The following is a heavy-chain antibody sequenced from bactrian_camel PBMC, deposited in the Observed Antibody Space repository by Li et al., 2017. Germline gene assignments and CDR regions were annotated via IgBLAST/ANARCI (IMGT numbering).Heavy chain of an antibody. J-gene: IGHJ6*01. CDR3: VRSVVVTGCFGY. D-gene: IGHD7*01. V-gene: IGHV3S26*01. Sequence: HVQLVESGGGLVQPGGSLRLSCAASGFTFDSHWMFWVRQAPGKGLERVASISKGGGSASVTDSVKGRFTISRDNSLNTVYPEMNSLKPEDTAVYYCVRSVVVTGCFGYWGQGTQVTVS. CDR1: GFTFDSHW. CDR2: ISKGGGSA.